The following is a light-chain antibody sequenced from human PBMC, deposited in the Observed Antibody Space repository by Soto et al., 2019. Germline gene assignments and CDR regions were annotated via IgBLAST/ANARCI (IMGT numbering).Light chain of an antibody. CDR2: EVS. J-gene: IGLJ3*02. Sequence: QPVLTQPASVSGSPGQSITISCTGTSSDVGGYNYVSWYQHHPGKAPKLMIYEVSNRPSGVSYRFSGSKSGDTASLTISGLQAEDEADYYCSSYTTSDIWVFGGGTKLTVL. V-gene: IGLV2-14*01. CDR1: SSDVGGYNY. CDR3: SSYTTSDIWV.